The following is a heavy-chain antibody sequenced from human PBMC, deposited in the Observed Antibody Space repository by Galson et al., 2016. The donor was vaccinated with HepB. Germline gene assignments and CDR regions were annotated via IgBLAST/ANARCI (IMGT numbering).Heavy chain of an antibody. CDR2: VSGSAAGT. CDR1: GFTFSSYA. D-gene: IGHD2-2*01. V-gene: IGHV3-23*01. CDR3: AKVGPSCSSTRCSDYYFDY. J-gene: IGHJ4*02. Sequence: SLRLSCAASGFTFSSYAMNWVRQAPGKGLEWVAAVSGSAAGTEYGITTGYADSVKGRFTISRDNSKNTLYLQMNSLRAENTAVYYCAKVGPSCSSTRCSDYYFDYWGQGTLVTVSS.